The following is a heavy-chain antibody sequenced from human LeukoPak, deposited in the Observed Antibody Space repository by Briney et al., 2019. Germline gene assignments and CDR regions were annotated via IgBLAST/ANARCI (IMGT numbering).Heavy chain of an antibody. V-gene: IGHV5-10-1*01. D-gene: IGHD2-15*01. J-gene: IGHJ1*01. CDR2: IDPSDSYT. CDR1: GYRFTSYW. CDR3: ARYGGYCSGGSCYTEYFQH. Sequence: GESLKISFKGSGYRFTSYWISWVRQMPGKGLEWMGRIDPSDSYTNYSPSFQGHVTISADKSISTAYLQWSSLKASDTAMYYCARYGGYCSGGSCYTEYFQHWGQGTLVTVSS.